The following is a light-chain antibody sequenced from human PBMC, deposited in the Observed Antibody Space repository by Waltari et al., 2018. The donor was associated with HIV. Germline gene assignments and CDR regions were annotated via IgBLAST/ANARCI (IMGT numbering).Light chain of an antibody. CDR1: SGSIGSNY. CDR3: QSYDTKTHWV. CDR2: EDN. Sequence: KFMLTQPHSVSGSAGKTVTISCTRDSGSIGSNYVQWFQQRPGSSPRTLIFEDNQRPSGVSDRFSASIDSSSNSASLTISGLKTEDEGHYYCQSYDTKTHWVFGGGSKLTVL. J-gene: IGLJ3*02. V-gene: IGLV6-57*01.